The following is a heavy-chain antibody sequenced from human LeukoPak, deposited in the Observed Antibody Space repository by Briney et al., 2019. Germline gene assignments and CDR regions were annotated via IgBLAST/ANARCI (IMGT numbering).Heavy chain of an antibody. Sequence: SETLSLTCTVSGGSISSYYWSWIRQPPGKGLEWIGYIYYSASTNYNPSLKSRVTISVDTSKNQFSLKLSSVTAADTAVYYCARAENYYYYYGMDVWGQGTTVTVSS. CDR2: IYYSAST. CDR1: GGSISSYY. J-gene: IGHJ6*02. V-gene: IGHV4-59*01. CDR3: ARAENYYYYYGMDV.